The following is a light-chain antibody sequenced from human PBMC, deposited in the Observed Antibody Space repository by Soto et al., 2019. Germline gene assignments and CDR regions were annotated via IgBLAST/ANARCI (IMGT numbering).Light chain of an antibody. Sequence: EILMTQSPSTLSVSPGGRATLSCRASQSVRSNLAWYQKKPGQAPRLLIYGASTRATGFPARLSGSGYGTELTLTISSLKYEDFEVYYCQQYKNWTLTFGGGTKVDIK. J-gene: IGKJ4*01. CDR1: QSVRSN. CDR2: GAS. V-gene: IGKV3-15*01. CDR3: QQYKNWTLT.